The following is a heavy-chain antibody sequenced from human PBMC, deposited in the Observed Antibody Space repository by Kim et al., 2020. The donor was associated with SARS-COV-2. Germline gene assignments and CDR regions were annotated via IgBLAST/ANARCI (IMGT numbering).Heavy chain of an antibody. CDR3: ARDRTVTPYGMDV. J-gene: IGHJ6*02. CDR1: GFTFSSYA. Sequence: GGSLRLSCAASGFTFSSYAMHWVRQAPGKGLEWVAVISYDGSNKYYADSVKGRFTISRDNSKNTLYLQMNSLRAEDTAVYYCARDRTVTPYGMDVWGQGT. V-gene: IGHV3-30*04. CDR2: ISYDGSNK. D-gene: IGHD4-4*01.